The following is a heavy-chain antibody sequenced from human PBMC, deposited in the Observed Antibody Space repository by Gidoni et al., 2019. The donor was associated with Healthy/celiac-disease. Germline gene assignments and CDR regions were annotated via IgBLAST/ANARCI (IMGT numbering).Heavy chain of an antibody. CDR2: ISYDGSNK. V-gene: IGHV3-30*03. CDR3: AREDY. CDR1: GCTFSSYG. Sequence: VQLVESGGCVVQPGRSLRLSCAASGCTFSSYGMHWVGQAPGKGLEWVAVISYDGSNKYYADSVKGRFTIARDNSKNTLYLQMNSLRAEDTAVYYCAREDYWGQGTLVTVSS. J-gene: IGHJ4*02.